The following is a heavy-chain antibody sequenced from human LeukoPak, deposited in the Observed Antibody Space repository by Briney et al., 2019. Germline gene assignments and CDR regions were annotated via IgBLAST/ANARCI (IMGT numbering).Heavy chain of an antibody. CDR1: GFTFSSYG. J-gene: IGHJ4*02. D-gene: IGHD6-19*01. CDR2: IWYDGSNK. CDR3: ARELGLRDIHADSSGWPRGEDY. V-gene: IGHV3-33*01. Sequence: GGSLRLSCAASGFTFSSYGMHWVRQAPGKGLEWVAVIWYDGSNKYYADSVKGRFTISRDNSKNTLYLQMDSLRAEDTAVYYCARELGLRDIHADSSGWPRGEDYWGQGTLVTVSS.